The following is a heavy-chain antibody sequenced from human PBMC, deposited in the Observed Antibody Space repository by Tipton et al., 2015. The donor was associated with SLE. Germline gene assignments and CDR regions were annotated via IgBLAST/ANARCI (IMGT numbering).Heavy chain of an antibody. Sequence: TLSLTCTVSGGSITNYYWSWIRQPAGKGLEWLGRIYSNGDNNYNPSLKSRLTVSLDTSRNQFSLKRTSVTAADTAFYYCARSEDRGQYYDWFGPWGQGTLVTVSS. D-gene: IGHD1-26*01. CDR1: GGSITNYY. CDR2: IYSNGDN. J-gene: IGHJ5*02. V-gene: IGHV4-4*07. CDR3: ARSEDRGQYYDWFGP.